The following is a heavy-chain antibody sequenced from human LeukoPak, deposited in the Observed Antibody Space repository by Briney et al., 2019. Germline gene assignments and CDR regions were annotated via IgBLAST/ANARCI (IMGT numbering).Heavy chain of an antibody. CDR1: GGSISSYY. CDR2: IYYSRGT. V-gene: IGHV4-59*08. Sequence: SETLSLTCNVSGGSISSYYWSWIRQSPGKGLEWIDYIYYSRGTNYNPSLKSRVTISVDTSKNQFSLRLNSVTAADTAVYYCARDCGGDCYRDYYYYGMDVWGQGTTVTVSS. J-gene: IGHJ6*02. CDR3: ARDCGGDCYRDYYYYGMDV. D-gene: IGHD2-21*02.